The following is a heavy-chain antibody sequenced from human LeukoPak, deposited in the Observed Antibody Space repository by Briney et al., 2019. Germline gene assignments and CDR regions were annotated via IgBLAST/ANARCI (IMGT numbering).Heavy chain of an antibody. CDR3: AKDTTFLGDTANFDY. J-gene: IGHJ4*02. Sequence: TGGSLRLSCAASGFTFSSYGMHWVRQAPGKGLEWVAVISYDGSNKYYADSVKGRFTISRDNSKNTLYLQMNSLRAEDTAVYYCAKDTTFLGDTANFDYWGQGTLVTVSS. D-gene: IGHD5-18*01. V-gene: IGHV3-30*18. CDR2: ISYDGSNK. CDR1: GFTFSSYG.